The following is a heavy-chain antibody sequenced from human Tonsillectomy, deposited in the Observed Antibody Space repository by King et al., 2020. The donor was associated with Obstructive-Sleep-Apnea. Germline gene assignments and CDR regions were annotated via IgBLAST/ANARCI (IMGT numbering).Heavy chain of an antibody. V-gene: IGHV3-30*04. CDR3: ARNGVAAADPGVYYESSGGFMDV. Sequence: QLVQSGGGVVQPGRSLRLSCAASGFTFSSYAMHWVRQAPGKGLEWVAVISYDGSNKYYADSVKGRFTISKDNSKNTLYLQMNSLRAEDTAVYYCARNGVAAADPGVYYESSGGFMDVWGQGTTVTVSS. D-gene: IGHD3-22*01. CDR1: GFTFSSYA. CDR2: ISYDGSNK. J-gene: IGHJ6*02.